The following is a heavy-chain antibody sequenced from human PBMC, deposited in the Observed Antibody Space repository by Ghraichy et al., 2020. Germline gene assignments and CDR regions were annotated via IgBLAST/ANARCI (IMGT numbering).Heavy chain of an antibody. Sequence: SQTLSLTSTVSGGSISSYYWSWIRQPPGKGLECIGYIYYSGSTNYNPSLKSRVTISVDTSKNQFSLKLSSVTAADTAVYYCARTPTYYDFWSGYCNWFDPWGQGTLVTVSS. CDR1: GGSISSYY. D-gene: IGHD3-3*01. V-gene: IGHV4-59*01. J-gene: IGHJ5*02. CDR3: ARTPTYYDFWSGYCNWFDP. CDR2: IYYSGST.